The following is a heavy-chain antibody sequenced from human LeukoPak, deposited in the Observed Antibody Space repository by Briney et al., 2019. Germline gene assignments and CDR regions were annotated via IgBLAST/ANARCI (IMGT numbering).Heavy chain of an antibody. CDR2: ISSSGSTI. V-gene: IGHV3-11*04. D-gene: IGHD1-26*01. CDR3: ARGGIVGATAAIFDY. Sequence: PGGSLRLSCAASGFTFRDYGMSWVRQAPGKGLEWVSYISSSGSTIYYADSVKGRFTISRDNAKNSLYLQMNSLRAEDTAVYYCARGGIVGATAAIFDYWGQGTLVTVSS. J-gene: IGHJ4*02. CDR1: GFTFRDYG.